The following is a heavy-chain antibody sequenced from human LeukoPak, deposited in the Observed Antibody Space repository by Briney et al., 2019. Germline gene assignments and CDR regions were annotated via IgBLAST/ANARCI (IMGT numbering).Heavy chain of an antibody. CDR1: GGTFSSYA. CDR3: AVDSPEPYYYGMDV. D-gene: IGHD1-14*01. Sequence: SVKVSCKASGGTFSSYAISWVRQAPGQELEWMGGIIPIFGTANYAQKFQGRVTITADESTSTAYMELSSLRSEDTAVYYCAVDSPEPYYYGMDVWGQGTTVTVSS. J-gene: IGHJ6*02. CDR2: IIPIFGTA. V-gene: IGHV1-69*13.